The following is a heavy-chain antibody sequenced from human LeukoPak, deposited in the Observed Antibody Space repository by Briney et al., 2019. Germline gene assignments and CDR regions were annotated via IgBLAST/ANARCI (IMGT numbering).Heavy chain of an antibody. Sequence: SETLSLTCAVSGGSISSSNWWSWVRQPPGKGLEWIGEIYHSGSTNYNPSLKSRVTISVDKSKNQFSLKLSSVTAADAAVYYCARRLWFGELLMFDYWGQGTLVTVSS. J-gene: IGHJ4*02. D-gene: IGHD3-10*01. CDR1: GGSISSSNW. V-gene: IGHV4-4*02. CDR2: IYHSGST. CDR3: ARRLWFGELLMFDY.